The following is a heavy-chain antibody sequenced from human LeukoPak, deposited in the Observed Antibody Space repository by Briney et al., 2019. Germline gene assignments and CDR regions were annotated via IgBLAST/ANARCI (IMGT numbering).Heavy chain of an antibody. J-gene: IGHJ5*02. Sequence: SETLFLTCTVSGGSISSYYWSWIRQPPGKGLEWIGYIYYSGSTNYNPSLKSRVTISVDTSKNQFSLKLSSVTAADTAVYYCARDHYDFWSGYYTGSRFDPWGQGTLVTVST. CDR3: ARDHYDFWSGYYTGSRFDP. D-gene: IGHD3-3*01. CDR1: GGSISSYY. CDR2: IYYSGST. V-gene: IGHV4-59*01.